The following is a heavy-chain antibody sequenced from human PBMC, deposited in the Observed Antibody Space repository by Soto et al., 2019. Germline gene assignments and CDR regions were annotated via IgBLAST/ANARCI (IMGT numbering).Heavy chain of an antibody. D-gene: IGHD1-1*01. V-gene: IGHV3-30*18. CDR3: AKDGPITNLYFDY. Sequence: QVQLVESGGGVVQPGRSLRLSCAASGFTFSNYGMHWVRQAPGKGLEWVIVISYDGNVAYYADSVKGRFTISRDNSKNTLYLQMNSLRTADTARYYCAKDGPITNLYFDYWGQGPRVTVSS. J-gene: IGHJ4*02. CDR2: ISYDGNVA. CDR1: GFTFSNYG.